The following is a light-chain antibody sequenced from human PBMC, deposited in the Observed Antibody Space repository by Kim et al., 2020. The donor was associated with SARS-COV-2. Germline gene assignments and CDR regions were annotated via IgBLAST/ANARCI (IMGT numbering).Light chain of an antibody. CDR2: DAS. V-gene: IGKV1-8*01. CDR3: QQYYDYPPLT. Sequence: ASTGDRVTIPCRASQGISSYLAWYQQKPGKAPKLLIYDASTFQRGVPSRFSGSGSGTDFTLTISPLQSDDFATYYCQQYYDYPPLTFGPGTKVEI. J-gene: IGKJ3*01. CDR1: QGISSY.